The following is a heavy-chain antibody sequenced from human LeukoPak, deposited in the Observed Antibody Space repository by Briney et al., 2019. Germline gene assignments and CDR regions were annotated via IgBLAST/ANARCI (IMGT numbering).Heavy chain of an antibody. CDR3: ATSHGFWSGYYEAFHY. V-gene: IGHV1-46*01. CDR1: GYTFTSYY. J-gene: IGHJ4*02. D-gene: IGHD3-3*01. Sequence: ASVTVSFTASGYTFTSYYMHWGRQAPGPGLEWMGIINPSGGRTNYAQKFQGRVTMTRDMSTSTVYMGLSSLRSEDTAVYYCATSHGFWSGYYEAFHYWGQGTLVTVSS. CDR2: INPSGGRT.